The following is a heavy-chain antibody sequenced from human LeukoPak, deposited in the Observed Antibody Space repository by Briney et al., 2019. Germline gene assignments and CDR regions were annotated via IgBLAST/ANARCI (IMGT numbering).Heavy chain of an antibody. Sequence: PGGSLRLSCAASGFTFSSYWLHWVRQAPGKGLLWVSRISPDGSSAIYADSVKGRFTISRDNSKNTLYLQMSSLSAEDTAVYYCARTTTPHYYGSGSYALGYWGQGTLVTVPS. CDR3: ARTTTPHYYGSGSYALGY. D-gene: IGHD3-10*01. CDR1: GFTFSSYW. V-gene: IGHV3-74*01. J-gene: IGHJ4*02. CDR2: ISPDGSSA.